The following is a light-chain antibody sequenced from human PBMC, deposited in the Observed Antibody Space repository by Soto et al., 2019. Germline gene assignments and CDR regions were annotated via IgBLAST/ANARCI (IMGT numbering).Light chain of an antibody. CDR1: SSDVGSYNL. J-gene: IGLJ1*01. Sequence: QSALAQPASVSGSPGQSITISCTGTSSDVGSYNLVSWYQQHPGKGPKLMIYEGSKRPSGVPNRFSGSKSGNKASLKIFGLQVEDEADYYCCSYAGSRHVFGTGTKVTVL. CDR2: EGS. V-gene: IGLV2-23*01. CDR3: CSYAGSRHV.